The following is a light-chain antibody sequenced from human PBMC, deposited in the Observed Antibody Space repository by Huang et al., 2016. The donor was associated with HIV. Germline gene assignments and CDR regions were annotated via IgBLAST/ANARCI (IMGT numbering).Light chain of an antibody. CDR2: KAS. CDR3: QQYNSYSSLT. V-gene: IGKV1-5*03. J-gene: IGKJ4*01. CDR1: QSISSW. Sequence: DIQMPQSPSTLSASVGDRVTITCRASQSISSWVAWYQQKPGKAPKLLIYKASSLESGVPSRFSGSGSGTEFTLTISSLQPDDFATYYCQQYNSYSSLTFGGGTKVEIK.